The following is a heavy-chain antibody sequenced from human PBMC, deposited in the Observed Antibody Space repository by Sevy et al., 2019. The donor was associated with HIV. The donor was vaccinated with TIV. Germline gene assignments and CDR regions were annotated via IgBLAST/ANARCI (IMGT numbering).Heavy chain of an antibody. J-gene: IGHJ4*02. Sequence: SETLSLTCGVSGGSIGSSDSYWSWIRQPPGKGLEWIGYIHYTGGTYYNPFLKSRVAMSVDTSAKQFSLKLTFLTDADTAVYYCASKRGYNHGPYDFWGQGTLVTVSS. CDR3: ASKRGYNHGPYDF. CDR2: IHYTGGT. CDR1: GGSIGSSDSY. D-gene: IGHD5-12*01. V-gene: IGHV4-30-4*01.